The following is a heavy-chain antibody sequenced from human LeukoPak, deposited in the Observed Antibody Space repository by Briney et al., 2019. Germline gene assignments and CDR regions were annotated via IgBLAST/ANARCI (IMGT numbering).Heavy chain of an antibody. CDR1: GFTLSSYW. CDR3: AKSGGGYSSGWFY. D-gene: IGHD6-19*01. V-gene: IGHV3-30*18. J-gene: IGHJ4*02. Sequence: QAGGSLRLSCAASGFTLSSYWMSWVRQAPGKGLEWVAVISYDGSNKYYADSVKGRFTISRDNSKNTLYLQMNSLRAEDTAVYYCAKSGGGYSSGWFYWGQGTLVTVSS. CDR2: ISYDGSNK.